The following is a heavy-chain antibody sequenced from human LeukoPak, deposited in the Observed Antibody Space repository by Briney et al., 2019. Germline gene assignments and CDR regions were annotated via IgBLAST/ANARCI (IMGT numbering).Heavy chain of an antibody. Sequence: GASLKISCKASGYRFTDHWIGWVRQMPGKGLEWMGIIYPGDSDTRYSPSFQGQVTISADKSISTAYLQWSTLQAPDTAMYYCARGDNSGWYFFDYWGQGTLVTVSS. J-gene: IGHJ4*02. CDR1: GYRFTDHW. CDR2: IYPGDSDT. CDR3: ARGDNSGWYFFDY. D-gene: IGHD6-19*01. V-gene: IGHV5-51*01.